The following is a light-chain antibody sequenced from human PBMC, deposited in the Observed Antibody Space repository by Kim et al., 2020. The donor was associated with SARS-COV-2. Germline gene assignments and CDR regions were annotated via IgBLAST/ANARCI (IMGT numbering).Light chain of an antibody. CDR1: SSDVGGYNY. J-gene: IGLJ2*01. CDR3: SSYTGSSTV. V-gene: IGLV2-14*04. CDR2: DVS. Sequence: PGQSITISCTGTSSDVGGYNYVSWYQQHPGKAPKLMIYDVSKRPSGVSSRFSGSKSGNTASLTISGLQAEDEADYYCSSYTGSSTVFGGGTKVTVL.